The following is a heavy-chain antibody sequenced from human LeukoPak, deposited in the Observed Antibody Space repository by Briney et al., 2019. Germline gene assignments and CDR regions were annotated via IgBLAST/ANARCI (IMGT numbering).Heavy chain of an antibody. J-gene: IGHJ4*02. CDR2: IYYSGST. CDR1: GGSISSRSYY. D-gene: IGHD6-19*01. V-gene: IGHV4-39*07. CDR3: ARAGPHYIAVAGPLLFDY. Sequence: SETLSLTCTVSGGSISSRSYYWGWIRQPPGKGLEWIGSIYYSGSTYYNPSLKSRVTISVDTSKNQFSLKLSSVTAADTAVYYCARAGPHYIAVAGPLLFDYWGQGTLVTVSS.